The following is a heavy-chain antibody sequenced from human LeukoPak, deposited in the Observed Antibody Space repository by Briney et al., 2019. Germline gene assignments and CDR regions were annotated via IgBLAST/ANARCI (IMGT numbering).Heavy chain of an antibody. Sequence: ASVKVSCKTSGYTFTSYYKHWVRQAPGQELEWMGIINPSGGSTSYAPKFQGRVTMTRDTSKSTVYMELSSLRSEDTAVYYCARVAVAGKGNGMDVWGQGTTVTVSS. CDR1: GYTFTSYY. D-gene: IGHD6-19*01. V-gene: IGHV1-46*01. CDR3: ARVAVAGKGNGMDV. CDR2: INPSGGST. J-gene: IGHJ6*02.